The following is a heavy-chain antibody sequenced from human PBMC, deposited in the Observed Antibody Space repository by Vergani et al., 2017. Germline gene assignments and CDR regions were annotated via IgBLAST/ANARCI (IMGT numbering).Heavy chain of an antibody. Sequence: QVQLQESGPGLVKPSQTLSLTCTVSGGSISSLDYYWSWIRQPPGKGLEWIGYIYYSGSTYYNPSLKSRVTISVDTSKNQYSLKLSSVTAADTAVYYWARVKYSSGWYGLDYWGQGTLVTVSS. V-gene: IGHV4-30-4*08. CDR1: GGSISSLDYY. CDR3: ARVKYSSGWYGLDY. D-gene: IGHD6-19*01. J-gene: IGHJ4*02. CDR2: IYYSGST.